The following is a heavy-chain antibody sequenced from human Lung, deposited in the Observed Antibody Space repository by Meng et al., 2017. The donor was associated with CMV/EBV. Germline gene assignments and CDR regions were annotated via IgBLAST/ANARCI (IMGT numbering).Heavy chain of an antibody. V-gene: IGHV4-59*01. D-gene: IGHD6-13*01. CDR2: MYYSGST. J-gene: IGHJ4*02. Sequence: SXTXSLXCTVSGASMNNYYWNWTRQPPGKGLEWIGYMYYSGSTNYNPSLKSRVTISVDTSKNQFSLILSSVTAADTAVYYCARGGRGAAAGQDYWGQGTLVTVSS. CDR3: ARGGRGAAAGQDY. CDR1: GASMNNYY.